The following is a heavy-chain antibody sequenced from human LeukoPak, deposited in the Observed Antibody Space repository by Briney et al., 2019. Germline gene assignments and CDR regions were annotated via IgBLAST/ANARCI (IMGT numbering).Heavy chain of an antibody. J-gene: IGHJ4*02. V-gene: IGHV3-74*01. D-gene: IGHD5-18*01. Sequence: GGSLRLSCAASGFSFSDYWMHWVRQAPGKGLVWVSRLNTDGSTTTYAESVKGRFTISRDNAKNTLYLQMHSLRAEDTAMYYCASSGVDTAMPLDYWGQGTLVTVCS. CDR2: LNTDGSTT. CDR3: ASSGVDTAMPLDY. CDR1: GFSFSDYW.